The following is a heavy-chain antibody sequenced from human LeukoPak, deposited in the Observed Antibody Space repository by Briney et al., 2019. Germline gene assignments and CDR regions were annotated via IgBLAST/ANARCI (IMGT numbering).Heavy chain of an antibody. V-gene: IGHV3-30-3*01. CDR1: GFTFSDYA. CDR2: LSYGGTNK. D-gene: IGHD3-3*01. J-gene: IGHJ3*01. Sequence: PGGSLRFFCAASGFTFSDYAMHWVRQAPGKGLEWVAVLSYGGTNKYYADSVKGRFTISRDNSKNTMFLQMNSLRAEDTAVYHCARDRSGYANDAFDFWGQGTMVTVSS. CDR3: ARDRSGYANDAFDF.